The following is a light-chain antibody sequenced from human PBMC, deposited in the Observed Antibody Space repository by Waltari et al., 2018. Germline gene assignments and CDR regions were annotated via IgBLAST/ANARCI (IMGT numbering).Light chain of an antibody. J-gene: IGLJ3*02. V-gene: IGLV3-10*01. Sequence: SYELTQPPSVSVSPGQTARITCSGDALPKKHAYWYQQKSGQAPVLVIYDDSKRPSGNPGRFSASTSGTMATLTISGAQVEDEADYYCYSSDSSGTQRVFGGGTMLTVL. CDR2: DDS. CDR3: YSSDSSGTQRV. CDR1: ALPKKH.